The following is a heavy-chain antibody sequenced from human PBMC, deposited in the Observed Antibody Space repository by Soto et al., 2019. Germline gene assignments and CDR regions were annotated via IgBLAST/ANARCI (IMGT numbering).Heavy chain of an antibody. CDR1: GFSLTSGVG. Sequence: QITLKESGPPLVRPPQTLTLTCTFSGFSLTSGVGLGWIRQPPGKALEWLALIYWDDDKRYSPSLKNRLPITKDTSKNQVVLTMTNVGPVDTATYFCAHIDPEIVTVGGHGGFDYWGQGTLVTVSS. V-gene: IGHV2-5*02. J-gene: IGHJ4*02. CDR2: IYWDDDK. D-gene: IGHD5-12*01. CDR3: AHIDPEIVTVGGHGGFDY.